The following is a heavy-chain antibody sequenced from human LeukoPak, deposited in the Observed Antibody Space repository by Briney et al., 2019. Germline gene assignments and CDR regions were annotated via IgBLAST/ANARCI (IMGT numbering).Heavy chain of an antibody. V-gene: IGHV1-8*01. J-gene: IGHJ6*03. CDR3: ATTVPPYDSSGYYYRNYYYYYYMDV. CDR1: GYTFTSYD. Sequence: ASVKVSCRASGYTFTSYDINWVRQATGQGLEWMGWMNPNSGNTGYAQKFQGRVTMTRNTSISTAYMELSSLRSEDTAVYYCATTVPPYDSSGYYYRNYYYYYYMDVWGKGTTVTISS. CDR2: MNPNSGNT. D-gene: IGHD3-22*01.